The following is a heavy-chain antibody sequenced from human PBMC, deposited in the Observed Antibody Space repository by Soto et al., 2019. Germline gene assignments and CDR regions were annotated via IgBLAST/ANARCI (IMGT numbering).Heavy chain of an antibody. CDR2: IYYSGST. V-gene: IGHV4-59*08. CDR3: ARPGGDYDSNWYFDL. J-gene: IGHJ2*01. Sequence: SETLSLTCTVSGGSISSYYWSWIRQPPGKGLEWIGYIYYSGSTNYNPSLKSRVTISVDTSKNQFSLKLSSVTAADTAVYYCARPGGDYDSNWYFDLWGRGTLVTVSS. CDR1: GGSISSYY. D-gene: IGHD2-21*02.